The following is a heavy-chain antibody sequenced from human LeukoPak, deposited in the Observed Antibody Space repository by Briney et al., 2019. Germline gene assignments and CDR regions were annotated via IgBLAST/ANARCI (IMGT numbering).Heavy chain of an antibody. D-gene: IGHD6-13*01. Sequence: ASVKVSCKVSGYTLTELSMHWVRQAPGKGLEWMGGFDPEDGETIYAQKFQGRVTMTEDTSTDTAYMGLSSLRSEDTAVYYCATESRGMGIAAAPDYWGQGTLVTVSS. CDR3: ATESRGMGIAAAPDY. CDR1: GYTLTELS. CDR2: FDPEDGET. J-gene: IGHJ4*02. V-gene: IGHV1-24*01.